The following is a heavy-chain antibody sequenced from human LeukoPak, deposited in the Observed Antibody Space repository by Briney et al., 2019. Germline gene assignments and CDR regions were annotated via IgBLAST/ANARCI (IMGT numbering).Heavy chain of an antibody. CDR1: GFTFSSSG. V-gene: IGHV3-33*08. D-gene: IGHD1-1*01. Sequence: GRSLRLSCAASGFTFSSSGMHWVRQAPGKGLEWMAVIWYDGSNKYYADSVKGRITISRDNSKNTLYLQMNSLRAEDTAVYYCATYTGTYSGYFDYWGQGTLVTVSS. J-gene: IGHJ4*02. CDR3: ATYTGTYSGYFDY. CDR2: IWYDGSNK.